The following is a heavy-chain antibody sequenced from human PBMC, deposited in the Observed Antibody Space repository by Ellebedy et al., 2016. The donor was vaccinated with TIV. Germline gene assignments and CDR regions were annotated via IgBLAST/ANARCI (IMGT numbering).Heavy chain of an antibody. Sequence: GGSLRLXXAASGFTFSGYWMSWVPQAPGKGLEWVANIQQDGSDKYYVDSEKGRFTISRDNARNSLYLQMNSLRAEDTAMYYCAKDNYVGYDWLGGNSFDSWGQGTLVTVSS. CDR2: IQQDGSDK. V-gene: IGHV3-7*03. D-gene: IGHD5-12*01. J-gene: IGHJ4*02. CDR3: AKDNYVGYDWLGGNSFDS. CDR1: GFTFSGYW.